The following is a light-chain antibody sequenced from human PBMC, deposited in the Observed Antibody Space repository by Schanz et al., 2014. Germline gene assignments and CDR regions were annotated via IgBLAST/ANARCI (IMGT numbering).Light chain of an antibody. CDR1: SSDVGGYNY. Sequence: QSALTQPPSASGSLGQSVTISCTGTSSDVGGYNYVSWYQQHPGKAPKLMIYEVTKRPSGVPDRFSGSKSGNTASLTVSGLQSEDEGDYYCSSYAGSNNWRVFGGGTKLTVL. V-gene: IGLV2-8*01. CDR2: EVT. J-gene: IGLJ2*01. CDR3: SSYAGSNNWRV.